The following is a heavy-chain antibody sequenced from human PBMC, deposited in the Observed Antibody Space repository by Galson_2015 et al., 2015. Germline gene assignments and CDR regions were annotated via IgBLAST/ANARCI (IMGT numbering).Heavy chain of an antibody. D-gene: IGHD1-1*01. CDR3: AKDISPHPIRERNHYFDY. J-gene: IGHJ4*02. CDR1: GLSFSSHA. CDR2: ISAGGEST. Sequence: SLRLSCAAPGLSFSSHAIHWVRQAPGKGLEWVSGISAGGESTYYAVSVEGRFTVSRDNSKNTLYLHMVGLRAEDTAVYFCAKDISPHPIRERNHYFDYWGQGTLVTVSS. V-gene: IGHV3-23*01.